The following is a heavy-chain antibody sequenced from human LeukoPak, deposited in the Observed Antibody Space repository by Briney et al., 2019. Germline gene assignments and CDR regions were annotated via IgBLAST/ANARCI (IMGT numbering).Heavy chain of an antibody. V-gene: IGHV1-24*01. J-gene: IGHJ4*02. CDR1: GYTLTELS. D-gene: IGHD3-10*01. Sequence: ASVKVSRKVSGYTLTELSMHWVRQAPGKGLEWMGGVDPEDGETIYAQKFQGRVTITADESTSPAYMELSSLRSEDTAVYYCARDRSLPYCCSGESDYWGQGRLVAVSS. CDR2: VDPEDGET. CDR3: ARDRSLPYCCSGESDY.